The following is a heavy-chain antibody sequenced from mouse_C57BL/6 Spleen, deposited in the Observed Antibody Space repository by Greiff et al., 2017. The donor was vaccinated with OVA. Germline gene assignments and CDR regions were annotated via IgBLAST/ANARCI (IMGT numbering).Heavy chain of an antibody. CDR1: EYEFPSHD. V-gene: IGHV5-2*01. CDR3: ARHGFTTVVDYYAMDY. J-gene: IGHJ4*01. D-gene: IGHD1-1*01. CDR2: INSDGGST. Sequence: EVKLVESGGGLVQPGESLKLSCESNEYEFPSHDMSWVRKTPEKRLELVAAINSDGGSTYYPDTMERRFIISRDNTKKTLYLQMSSLRSEDTALYYCARHGFTTVVDYYAMDYWGQGTSVTVSS.